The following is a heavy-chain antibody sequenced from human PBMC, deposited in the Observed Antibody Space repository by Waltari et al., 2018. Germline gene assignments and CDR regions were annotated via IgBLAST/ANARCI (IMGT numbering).Heavy chain of an antibody. CDR2: ISYDGSNT. V-gene: IGHV3-30*18. J-gene: IGHJ4*02. CDR3: AKDRWYCSGSFFYEFDS. CDR1: GFSFTTFA. Sequence: QVQLVESGGGVVQPGRSLRLSCAASGFSFTTFAMHWVRQAPGKGLEWVAGISYDGSNTYYADSVKGRITISKDTSKNTLYLLMSSLTVEDTAMYYCAKDRWYCSGSFFYEFDSWGQGTQVTLSS. D-gene: IGHD2-15*01.